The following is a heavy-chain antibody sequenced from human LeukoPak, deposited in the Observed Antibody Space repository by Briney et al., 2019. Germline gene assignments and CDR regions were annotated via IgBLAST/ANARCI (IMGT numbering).Heavy chain of an antibody. V-gene: IGHV3-21*01. CDR1: GFTFSSYA. D-gene: IGHD3-3*01. CDR2: ISSSSSYI. CDR3: ARVGWSGYYDTDY. Sequence: GGSLRLSCAASGFTFSSYAMNWVRQAPGKGLEWVSSISSSSSYIYYADSVKGRFTISRDNAKNSLYLQMNSLRAEDTAVYYCARVGWSGYYDTDYWGQGTLVTVSS. J-gene: IGHJ4*02.